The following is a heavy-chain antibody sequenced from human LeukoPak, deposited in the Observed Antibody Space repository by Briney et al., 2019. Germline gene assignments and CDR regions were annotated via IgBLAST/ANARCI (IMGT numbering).Heavy chain of an antibody. Sequence: GGSLRLSCAAPGFTFSSYGMHWVRQAPGKGLEWVAFIRYDGSNKYYADSVKGRFTIYRDNSKNTLYLQMNSLRAEDTAVYYCAKDGVGCCSSTSCYQQDAFDIWGQGTMVTVSS. D-gene: IGHD2-2*01. V-gene: IGHV3-30*02. CDR1: GFTFSSYG. CDR2: IRYDGSNK. J-gene: IGHJ3*02. CDR3: AKDGVGCCSSTSCYQQDAFDI.